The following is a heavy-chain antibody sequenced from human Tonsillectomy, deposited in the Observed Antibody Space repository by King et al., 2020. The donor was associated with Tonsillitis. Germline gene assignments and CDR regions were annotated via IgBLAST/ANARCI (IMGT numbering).Heavy chain of an antibody. CDR3: ARDGYCSGGSCSSSWFDP. J-gene: IGHJ5*02. D-gene: IGHD2-15*01. V-gene: IGHV3-30*01. CDR1: GFTFSSYA. Sequence: VQLVESGGGVVQPGRSLRLSCAASGFTFSSYAMHWVRQAPGKGLEWVAVISYDGSNKYYADSVKGRFTISRDNSKTTLYLQRNSLGAEDTAVYYCARDGYCSGGSCSSSWFDPWGQGTLATVSA. CDR2: ISYDGSNK.